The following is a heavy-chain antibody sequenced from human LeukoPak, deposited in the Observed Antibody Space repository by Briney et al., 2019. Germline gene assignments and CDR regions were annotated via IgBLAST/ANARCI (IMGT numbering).Heavy chain of an antibody. Sequence: PGGSLRLSCAASGFTVSSNYMTWFRQAPGKGLEWVSMIYSGGGTYYADSVKNRFTISRDNSKNTLYVQMNSLRAEDTAVYYCASGGSSRGRFDYWGQGTLVTVSS. V-gene: IGHV3-66*01. CDR3: ASGGSSRGRFDY. CDR1: GFTVSSNY. D-gene: IGHD1-26*01. CDR2: IYSGGGT. J-gene: IGHJ4*02.